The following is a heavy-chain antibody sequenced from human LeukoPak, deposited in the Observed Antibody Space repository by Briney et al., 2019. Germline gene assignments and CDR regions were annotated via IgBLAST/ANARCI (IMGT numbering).Heavy chain of an antibody. V-gene: IGHV3-48*03. D-gene: IGHD3-9*01. CDR2: ISSSGSTI. Sequence: GGSLRLSCAASGFTFSSYEMNWVRQAPGKGLEWVSYISSSGSTIYYADSVKGRFTISRDNATNSLYLQMNSLRAEDTAVYYCARVHETGYAFDIWGQGTMVTVSS. J-gene: IGHJ3*02. CDR3: ARVHETGYAFDI. CDR1: GFTFSSYE.